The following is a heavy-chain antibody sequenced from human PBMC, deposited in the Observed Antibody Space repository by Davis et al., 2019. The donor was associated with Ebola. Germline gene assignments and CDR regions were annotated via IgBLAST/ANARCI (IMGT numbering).Heavy chain of an antibody. CDR1: GFTFDDYA. D-gene: IGHD3-22*01. CDR3: ARAYDSSGSLDY. V-gene: IGHV3-9*01. J-gene: IGHJ4*02. Sequence: GGSLRLSCAASGFTFDDYAMHWVRQAPGKGLEWVSGISWNSGSIGYADSVKGRFTISRDNAKNSLYLQMNSLRAEDTAVYYCARAYDSSGSLDYWGQGTLVTVSS. CDR2: ISWNSGSI.